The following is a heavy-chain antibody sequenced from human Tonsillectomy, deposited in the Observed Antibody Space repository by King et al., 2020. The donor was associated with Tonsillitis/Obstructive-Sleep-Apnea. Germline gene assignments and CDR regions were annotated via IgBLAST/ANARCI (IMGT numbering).Heavy chain of an antibody. V-gene: IGHV4-31*01. J-gene: IGHJ5*02. D-gene: IGHD4-11*01. CDR2: IYYSGSA. CDR1: GGSISSGGYY. Sequence: VPLQESGPGLVKPSQTLSLTCTVSGGSISSGGYYWSWIRQRPGKGLEWIGYIYYSGSAYYNPSLKSLLTISVDTSKNQFSLKLSSVTAADTAVFYCTRTDYNDDVAGWFDPWGQGTLVTVSS. CDR3: TRTDYNDDVAGWFDP.